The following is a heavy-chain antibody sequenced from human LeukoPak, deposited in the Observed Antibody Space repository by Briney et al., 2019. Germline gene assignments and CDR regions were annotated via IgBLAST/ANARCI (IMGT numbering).Heavy chain of an antibody. CDR1: GYSFTSYW. J-gene: IGHJ6*04. V-gene: IGHV5-10-1*01. CDR3: ARHVRYYYGMDV. D-gene: IGHD2-8*01. Sequence: PGESLKISCKGSGYSFTSYWISWVRQMPGKGLEWMGRIDPSDSYTNYSPSFQGHVTISADKSISTAYRQWSSLKASDTAMYYCARHVRYYYGMDVWGKGTTVTVSS. CDR2: IDPSDSYT.